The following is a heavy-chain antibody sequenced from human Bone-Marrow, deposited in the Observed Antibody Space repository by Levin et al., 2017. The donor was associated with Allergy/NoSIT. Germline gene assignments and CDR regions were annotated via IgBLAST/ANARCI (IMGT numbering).Heavy chain of an antibody. CDR1: GGSISNNNYY. D-gene: IGHD7-27*01. CDR2: IYYSGNT. J-gene: IGHJ3*02. Sequence: SSETLSLTCTVSGGSISNNNYYWGWIRQPPGKGLEWIGSIYYSGNTYYNPSLKSRLAISVDTSKKQVSLKLSSVAATDTSVYYCARAWHWGFATADAFDIWGQGAMVIVSS. CDR3: ARAWHWGFATADAFDI. V-gene: IGHV4-39*01.